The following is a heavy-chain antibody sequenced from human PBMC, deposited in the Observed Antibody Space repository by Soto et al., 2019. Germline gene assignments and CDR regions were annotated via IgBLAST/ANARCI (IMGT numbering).Heavy chain of an antibody. CDR1: GYTFTSYA. J-gene: IGHJ4*02. D-gene: IGHD6-13*01. CDR3: ARDKGIAAAGTEH. Sequence: GASVKVSCKASGYTFTSYAMHWVRQAPGQRLEWMGWINAGNGNTKYSQKFQGRVTITRDTSASTAYMELSSLRSEDTAVYYCARDKGIAAAGTEHWGQGTLVTVSS. V-gene: IGHV1-3*01. CDR2: INAGNGNT.